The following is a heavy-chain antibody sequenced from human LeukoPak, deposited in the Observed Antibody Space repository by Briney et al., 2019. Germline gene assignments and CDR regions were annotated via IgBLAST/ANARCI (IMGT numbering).Heavy chain of an antibody. J-gene: IGHJ4*02. CDR3: ARWGSLINYYDSSGSDDY. V-gene: IGHV3-53*01. Sequence: PGGSLRLSCAASGFTVSSNYMSWVRQAPGKGLEWVSVIYSGGSTYYADSVKGRFTISRDNSKNTLYLQMNSLRAEDTAVYYCARWGSLINYYDSSGSDDYWGQGTLVTVSS. CDR1: GFTVSSNY. CDR2: IYSGGST. D-gene: IGHD3-22*01.